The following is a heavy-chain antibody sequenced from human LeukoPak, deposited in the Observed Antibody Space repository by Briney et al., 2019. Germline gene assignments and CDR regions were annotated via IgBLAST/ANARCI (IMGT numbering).Heavy chain of an antibody. CDR2: IWYDASNK. D-gene: IGHD6-19*01. CDR1: GFTFSSYG. Sequence: GRSLRLSCAASGFTFSSYGMHWVRQAPGKGLEWVAVIWYDASNKYYADSVKGRFTISRENSKNTLYMQMNSLRAEDTAGYYCARDIEAVAGTPGFDWFDPWGQGTLVTVSS. CDR3: ARDIEAVAGTPGFDWFDP. V-gene: IGHV3-33*01. J-gene: IGHJ5*02.